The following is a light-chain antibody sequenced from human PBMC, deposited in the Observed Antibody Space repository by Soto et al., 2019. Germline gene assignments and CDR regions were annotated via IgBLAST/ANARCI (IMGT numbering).Light chain of an antibody. V-gene: IGKV3-11*01. CDR3: QQRSNWPST. J-gene: IGKJ4*01. Sequence: EIVLTQSPVTLSLSPGERATLSCRASQSVSSYLAWYQQKPGQAPRLLIYDASNRATGIPARFSGSGSGTDFTLTLSSLEPEDFAVYYCQQRSNWPSTFGGGTKVEIE. CDR1: QSVSSY. CDR2: DAS.